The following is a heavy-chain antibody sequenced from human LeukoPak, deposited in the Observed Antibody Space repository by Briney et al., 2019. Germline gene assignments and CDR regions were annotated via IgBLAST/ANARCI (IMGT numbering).Heavy chain of an antibody. J-gene: IGHJ4*02. D-gene: IGHD5-24*01. V-gene: IGHV4-59*01. CDR2: IFVSGGT. Sequence: SEALSLTCTEPLGSTTVSNARSVSPPPQKGRGWRCHIFVSGGTNSKPSLKSRVTISVDTSKNQFSLKLSSVPAADTAVYYCARGFRDGYNLYYFDYWGQGTLVTVSS. CDR1: LGSTTVSN. CDR3: ARGFRDGYNLYYFDY.